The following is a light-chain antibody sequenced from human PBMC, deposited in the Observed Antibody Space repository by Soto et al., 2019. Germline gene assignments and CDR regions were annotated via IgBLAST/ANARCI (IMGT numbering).Light chain of an antibody. J-gene: IGLJ1*01. V-gene: IGLV2-23*01. CDR1: SSDVGSYNL. CDR2: EDN. CDR3: CSYARTSTYV. Sequence: SALTQPAPLSGSPGQSITLSRPGTSSDVGSYNLVSWYQQHPGKAPKLMIYEDNKRPSGVSNRFSVSKSGYTASLTISGLQAEDEADYYCCSYARTSTYVFGSGTKVTVL.